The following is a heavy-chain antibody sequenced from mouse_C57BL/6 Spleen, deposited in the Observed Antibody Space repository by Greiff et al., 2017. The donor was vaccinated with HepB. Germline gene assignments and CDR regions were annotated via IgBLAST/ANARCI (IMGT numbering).Heavy chain of an antibody. V-gene: IGHV1-15*01. CDR2: IDPETGGT. Sequence: QVHVKQSGAELVRPGASVTLSCKASGYTFTDYEMHWVKQTPVHGLEWIGAIDPETGGTAYNQKFKGKAILTADKSSSTAYMELRSLTSEDSAVYYCTRGGSSYDLYAMDYWGQGTSVTVSS. CDR3: TRGGSSYDLYAMDY. J-gene: IGHJ4*01. D-gene: IGHD1-1*01. CDR1: GYTFTDYE.